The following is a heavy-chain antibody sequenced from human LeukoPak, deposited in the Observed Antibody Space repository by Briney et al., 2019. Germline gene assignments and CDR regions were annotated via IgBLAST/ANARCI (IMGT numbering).Heavy chain of an antibody. V-gene: IGHV4-61*02. CDR1: GGSISSGSYY. CDR2: IYTSGST. D-gene: IGHD3-3*01. J-gene: IGHJ4*02. CDR3: ARGITIFGVVDYYFDY. Sequence: PSETLSLTCTVSGGSISSGSYYWSWIRQPAGKGLEWIGRIYTSGSTNYNPPLKSRVTISVDTSKNQFSLKLSSVTAADTAVYYCARGITIFGVVDYYFDYWGQGTLVTVSS.